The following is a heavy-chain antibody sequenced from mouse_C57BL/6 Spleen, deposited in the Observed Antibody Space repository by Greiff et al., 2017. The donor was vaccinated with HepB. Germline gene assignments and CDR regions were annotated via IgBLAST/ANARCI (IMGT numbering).Heavy chain of an antibody. D-gene: IGHD2-4*01. Sequence: QVQLQQPGAELVKPGASVKLSCKASGYTFTSYWMQWVKQRPGQGLEWIGEIDPSDSYTNYTQKFKGKATMTADTSSSTAYMQLSSLTSEDSAVYYCARAVDYGAYWGQGTLVTVSA. J-gene: IGHJ3*01. V-gene: IGHV1-50*01. CDR2: IDPSDSYT. CDR1: GYTFTSYW. CDR3: ARAVDYGAY.